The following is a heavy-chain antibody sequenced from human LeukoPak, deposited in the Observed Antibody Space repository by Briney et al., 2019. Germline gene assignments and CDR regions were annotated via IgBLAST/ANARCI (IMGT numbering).Heavy chain of an antibody. CDR3: ARHGGISIFGVAQPGGAFDI. Sequence: ASVKVSCKASGGTFSRYAFSWVRQAPGQGLEWMGGITPVFGTAKYEQKFQGRVTITTDESTSTAYMELSSLRSEDTAMYYCARHGGISIFGVAQPGGAFDIWGQGTMVTVSS. J-gene: IGHJ3*02. D-gene: IGHD3-3*01. CDR2: ITPVFGTA. CDR1: GGTFSRYA. V-gene: IGHV1-69*05.